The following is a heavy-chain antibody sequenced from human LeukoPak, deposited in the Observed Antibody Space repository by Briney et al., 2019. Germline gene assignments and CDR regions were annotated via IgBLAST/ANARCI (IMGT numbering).Heavy chain of an antibody. CDR1: GYTFTNYY. CDR3: ARDSIKGVRILGY. D-gene: IGHD3-3*01. V-gene: IGHV1-2*02. CDR2: INPNSGGT. J-gene: IGHJ4*02. Sequence: ASVTVSCKASGYTFTNYYMHWVRQAPGQGPEWMGSINPNSGGTNYAQKFQGRVSMTRDTSISTVYMELSTLRSDDTAMYYCARDSIKGVRILGYWGQGTLVAVSS.